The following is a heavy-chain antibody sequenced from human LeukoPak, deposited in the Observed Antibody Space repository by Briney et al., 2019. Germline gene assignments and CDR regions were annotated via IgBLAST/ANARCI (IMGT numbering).Heavy chain of an antibody. V-gene: IGHV3-23*01. D-gene: IGHD3-10*01. CDR2: ISGSGGST. J-gene: IGHJ4*02. Sequence: GGSLRLSCAASGFTFNSYAMSWVRQAPGKGLEWVSGISGSGGSTYYADSVKGRFTISRDKSKNTLYLQMNSPRAEDTAVYYCAKGGYYGSGSYYPVYWGQGTLVTVSS. CDR3: AKGGYYGSGSYYPVY. CDR1: GFTFNSYA.